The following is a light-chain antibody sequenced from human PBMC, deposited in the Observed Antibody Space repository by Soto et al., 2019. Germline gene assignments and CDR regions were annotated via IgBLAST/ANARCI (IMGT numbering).Light chain of an antibody. CDR2: AAS. CDR1: QGISNY. V-gene: IGKV1-27*01. CDR3: EKYNSAPSIT. Sequence: DIQMTQSPSSLSASVGDRVTITCRASQGISNYLAWYQQKPGKVPKLLIYAASTLQSGVPSRFSGSGSGTDFTLTISSLQPVDVATYYCEKYNSAPSITFGQGTRLEIK. J-gene: IGKJ5*01.